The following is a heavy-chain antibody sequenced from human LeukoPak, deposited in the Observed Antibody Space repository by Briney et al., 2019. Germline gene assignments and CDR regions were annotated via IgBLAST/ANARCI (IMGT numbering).Heavy chain of an antibody. V-gene: IGHV3-48*04. Sequence: GGSLRLSCAASGFTFSSYGMHWVRQAPGKGLEWVSYINAGGSTIYYADSVKGRFTISRDNAKNSLYLQMNSLGAEDTAVYYCARDAYYYDSSGYRVAVSSFEYWGQGTLVTVSS. J-gene: IGHJ4*02. CDR3: ARDAYYYDSSGYRVAVSSFEY. CDR1: GFTFSSYG. D-gene: IGHD3-22*01. CDR2: INAGGSTI.